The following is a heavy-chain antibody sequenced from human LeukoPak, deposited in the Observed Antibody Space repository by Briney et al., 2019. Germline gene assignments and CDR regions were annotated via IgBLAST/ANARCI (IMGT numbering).Heavy chain of an antibody. CDR2: ISYDGSNK. V-gene: IGHV3-30-3*01. Sequence: GGSLRLSCAASGFTFSSYAMHWVRQAPGKGLEWVAVISYDGSNKYYADSVKGRFTISRDNSKNTLYLQMNSLRPEDTAVYYCARDSSQLYYFDYWGQGTLVTVSS. CDR3: ARDSSQLYYFDY. CDR1: GFTFSSYA. D-gene: IGHD1-1*01. J-gene: IGHJ4*02.